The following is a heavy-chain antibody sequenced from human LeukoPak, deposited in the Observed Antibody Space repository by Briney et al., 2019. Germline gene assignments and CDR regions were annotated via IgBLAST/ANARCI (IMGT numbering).Heavy chain of an antibody. V-gene: IGHV4-38-2*02. Sequence: SETLSLTCTVSGYSISSGYYWGWTRQPPGKGLEWIGSIYHSGSTYYNPSLKSRVAISVDTSKNQFSLKLSSVTAADTAVYYCARSYYYDSSGYSDAFDIWGQGTMVTVSS. J-gene: IGHJ3*02. CDR1: GYSISSGYY. D-gene: IGHD3-22*01. CDR2: IYHSGST. CDR3: ARSYYYDSSGYSDAFDI.